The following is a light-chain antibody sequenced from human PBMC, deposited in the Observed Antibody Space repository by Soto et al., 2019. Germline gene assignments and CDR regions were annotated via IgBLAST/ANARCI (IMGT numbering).Light chain of an antibody. V-gene: IGKV1-39*01. Sequence: DLQMTQSPSSLSASVGDRVTITCRASQSISSYLNWYQQKPGKAPKLLIYAASSLQSGVPSRFSGSGSGTEFTLTISDLQPEDFGTYYCQQGNTLSITFGQGTRLEIK. J-gene: IGKJ5*01. CDR1: QSISSY. CDR3: QQGNTLSIT. CDR2: AAS.